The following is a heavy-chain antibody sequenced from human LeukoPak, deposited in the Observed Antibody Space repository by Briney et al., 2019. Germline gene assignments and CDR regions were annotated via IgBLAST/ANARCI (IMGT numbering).Heavy chain of an antibody. Sequence: GGSLRLSCAASGFTFSSYAMSWVRQAPGKGLEWVSAISGSGGSTYYADSVKGRFTISSDNSKNTLYLQMNSLRAEDTAVYYCAKTFRDGYHFDYWGQGTLVTVSS. CDR1: GFTFSSYA. D-gene: IGHD5-24*01. J-gene: IGHJ4*02. CDR2: ISGSGGST. CDR3: AKTFRDGYHFDY. V-gene: IGHV3-23*01.